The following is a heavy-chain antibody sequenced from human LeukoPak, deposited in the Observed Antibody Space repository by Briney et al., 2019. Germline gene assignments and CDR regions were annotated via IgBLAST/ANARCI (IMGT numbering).Heavy chain of an antibody. J-gene: IGHJ5*02. CDR1: GASISRYY. CDR3: ASRAPALAP. CDR2: FHHSGNT. V-gene: IGHV4-59*01. D-gene: IGHD2-2*01. Sequence: SETLSLTCSVSGASISRYYWSWIRQPPGKGLEWIGYFHHSGNTNYSPSLSSRITMSVDTSKNQFSLRLNSVTAADTAIYYCASRAPALAPWGRGPLAPAPS.